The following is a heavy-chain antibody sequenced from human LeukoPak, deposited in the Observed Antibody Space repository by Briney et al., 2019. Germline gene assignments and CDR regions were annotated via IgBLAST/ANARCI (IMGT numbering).Heavy chain of an antibody. V-gene: IGHV3-7*01. D-gene: IGHD5-24*01. Sequence: GESLRLSCAASGFTFSDYWMAWVRQAPGKGLEWVANIKQDGSNSYYLDSVRGQFTISRDNAKNSLFLQMNSLRAEDTAVYYCANLWEMGYWGQGTLVTVSS. CDR2: IKQDGSNS. CDR3: ANLWEMGY. J-gene: IGHJ4*02. CDR1: GFTFSDYW.